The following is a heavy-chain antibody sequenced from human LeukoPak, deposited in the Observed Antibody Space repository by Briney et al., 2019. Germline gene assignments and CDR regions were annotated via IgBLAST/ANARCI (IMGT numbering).Heavy chain of an antibody. Sequence: GASVKVSCKASGGTFSSYAISWVRQAPGQGLEWMGGIIPIFGTANYAQKFQGRVTITADESTSTAYMELSSLRSEDTAVYYCAREGEGITGTTGDWFDPWGQGTLVTVSS. V-gene: IGHV1-69*13. D-gene: IGHD1-20*01. CDR2: IIPIFGTA. CDR3: AREGEGITGTTGDWFDP. CDR1: GGTFSSYA. J-gene: IGHJ5*02.